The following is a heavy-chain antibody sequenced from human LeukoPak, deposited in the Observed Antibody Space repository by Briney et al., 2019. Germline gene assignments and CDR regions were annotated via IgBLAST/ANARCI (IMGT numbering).Heavy chain of an antibody. CDR2: IYPGDSDT. J-gene: IGHJ6*03. CDR1: GYSFTSYW. CDR3: ARLGWQQLDPHVYYYYMDV. V-gene: IGHV5-51*01. Sequence: KAGESLKISCKGSGYSFTSYWIGWVRQMPGKGLEWMGIIYPGDSDTRYSPSFQGQVTISADKSISTAYLQWSSLKASDTAMYYCARLGWQQLDPHVYYYYMDVWGKGTTVTISS. D-gene: IGHD6-13*01.